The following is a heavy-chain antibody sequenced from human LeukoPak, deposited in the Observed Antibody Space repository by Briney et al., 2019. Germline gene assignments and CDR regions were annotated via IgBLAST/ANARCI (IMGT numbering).Heavy chain of an antibody. CDR2: ISSSSSTI. CDR3: AGDKRILYTSSWDHYYYGMDV. J-gene: IGHJ6*02. Sequence: GGSLRLSCAASGFTFSSYSMNWVRQAPGKGLEWVSYISSSSSTIYYADSVKGRFTISRDNAKNSLYLQMNSLRDEDTAVYYCAGDKRILYTSSWDHYYYGMDVWGQGTTVTVSS. V-gene: IGHV3-48*02. D-gene: IGHD2-8*01. CDR1: GFTFSSYS.